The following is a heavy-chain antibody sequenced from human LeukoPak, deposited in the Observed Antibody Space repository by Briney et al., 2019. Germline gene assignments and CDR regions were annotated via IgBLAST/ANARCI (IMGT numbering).Heavy chain of an antibody. D-gene: IGHD3-22*01. V-gene: IGHV5-51*01. CDR1: GYSFTSYW. CDR3: ARRPSGYYDSSGYSGGDGAFDI. J-gene: IGHJ3*02. CDR2: IYPGDSDT. Sequence: PGESLKISCKGSGYSFTSYWIGWVRQMPGKGLEWMGIIYPGDSDTRYSPSFQGQVTISADKPISTAYLQWSSLKASDTAMYYCARRPSGYYDSSGYSGGDGAFDIWGQGTMVTVSS.